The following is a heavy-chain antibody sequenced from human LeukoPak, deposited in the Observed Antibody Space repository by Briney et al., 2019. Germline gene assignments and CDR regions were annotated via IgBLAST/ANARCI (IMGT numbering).Heavy chain of an antibody. D-gene: IGHD1-14*01. Sequence: NPSETLSLTCTVSGDSISNYYWSWIRQPPGKGLDWIGYIYYSGSTNYNPSLKSRVTISVDTSKNQFSLKLSSVTAADTAVYYCARYRNEALFAFDIWGQGTMVTVSS. J-gene: IGHJ3*02. CDR1: GDSISNYY. CDR2: IYYSGST. CDR3: ARYRNEALFAFDI. V-gene: IGHV4-59*01.